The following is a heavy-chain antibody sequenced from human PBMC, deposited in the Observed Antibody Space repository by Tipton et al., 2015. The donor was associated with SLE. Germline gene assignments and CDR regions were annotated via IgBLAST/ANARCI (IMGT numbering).Heavy chain of an antibody. Sequence: TLSLTCTVSGGSFSSYYWSWIRQPPGKGLEWIGYIYYSGSTNYNPSLKSRVTISVDTSKNQFSLKLSSVTAADTAVYYCARLLGPPGYSSALFDYWGQGTLVTVSS. D-gene: IGHD6-19*01. V-gene: IGHV4-59*01. CDR3: ARLLGPPGYSSALFDY. J-gene: IGHJ4*02. CDR2: IYYSGST. CDR1: GGSFSSYY.